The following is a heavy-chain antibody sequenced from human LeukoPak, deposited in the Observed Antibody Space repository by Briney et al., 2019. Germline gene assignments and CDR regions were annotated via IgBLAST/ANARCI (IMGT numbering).Heavy chain of an antibody. CDR2: ISTHNGNT. CDR1: GYAFVNYA. V-gene: IGHV1-18*01. CDR3: AGGWDYGGQRGNLDF. Sequence: ASVKVSCKASGYAFVNYAINWVRQAPGQGLEWMGWISTHNGNTNYAQKLQGRITMTTDASTSTAYVELRSLGSDDTAVYYCAGGWDYGGQRGNLDFWGQGTLVTVSS. D-gene: IGHD4-23*01. J-gene: IGHJ4*02.